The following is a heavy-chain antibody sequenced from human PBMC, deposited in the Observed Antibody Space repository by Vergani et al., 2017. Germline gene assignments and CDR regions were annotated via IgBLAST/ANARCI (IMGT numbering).Heavy chain of an antibody. Sequence: EVQLVETGGGLIQPGGSLRLSCAASEFSVSSSYKSWVRQAPGKGLEWVSVFYGGSSAYYEDSVKGRLTIPRENSKNTRYRQINSLRAEDTAVYYCARVTPAHFDYWGPGSLVTVAS. D-gene: IGHD2-15*01. J-gene: IGHJ4*02. CDR2: FYGGSSA. CDR1: EFSVSSSY. CDR3: ARVTPAHFDY. V-gene: IGHV3-53*02.